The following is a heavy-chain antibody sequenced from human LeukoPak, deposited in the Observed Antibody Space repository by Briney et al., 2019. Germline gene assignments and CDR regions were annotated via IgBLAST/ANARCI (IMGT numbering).Heavy chain of an antibody. CDR1: NGSLSGYI. Sequence: SETLSLICSVSNGSLSGYIWSWIRQPPGQRLEWIGYIYATGSTLYNPSLKSRVTISVDASENQVSLTLRSVTAADTATYFCARHVVDERWFDPWGQGALVTVSS. CDR2: IYATGST. D-gene: IGHD2-15*01. V-gene: IGHV4-4*09. J-gene: IGHJ5*02. CDR3: ARHVVDERWFDP.